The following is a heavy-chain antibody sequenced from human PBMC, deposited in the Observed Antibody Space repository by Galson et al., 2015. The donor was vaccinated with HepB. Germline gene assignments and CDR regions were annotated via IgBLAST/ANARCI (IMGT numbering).Heavy chain of an antibody. Sequence: SVKVSCKASGGTFSSYAISWVRQAPGQGLEWMGGIIPIFGTANYAQKFQGRVTITADESTSTAYMELSSLRSEDTAVYYCARDLGFVVVPKPGDNWFDPWGQGTLVTVSS. CDR3: ARDLGFVVVPKPGDNWFDP. J-gene: IGHJ5*02. V-gene: IGHV1-69*13. CDR2: IIPIFGTA. CDR1: GGTFSSYA. D-gene: IGHD2-2*01.